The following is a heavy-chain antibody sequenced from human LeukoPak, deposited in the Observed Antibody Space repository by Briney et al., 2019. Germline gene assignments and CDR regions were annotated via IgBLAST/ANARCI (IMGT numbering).Heavy chain of an antibody. D-gene: IGHD1-1*01. CDR2: IDSSGTT. J-gene: IGHJ5*02. CDR1: GGSINSGGSY. Sequence: SQTLSLTCTVSGGSINSGGSYWTWIRQHPVRGLEWIGNIDSSGTTYYNPSLKSRLTLSLDSSQNQFSLRLTSMPAADTPVYYCARGRGWGPDNYLGPWGHGTLVPVSS. V-gene: IGHV4-31*03. CDR3: ARGRGWGPDNYLGP.